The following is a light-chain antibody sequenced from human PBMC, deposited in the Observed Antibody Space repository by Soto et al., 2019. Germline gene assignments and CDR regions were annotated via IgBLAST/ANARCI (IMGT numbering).Light chain of an antibody. CDR2: AAS. CDR3: QQSYDTPYT. CDR1: QSISSY. V-gene: IGKV1-39*01. J-gene: IGKJ2*01. Sequence: DIQMTQSPSSLSASVGDRVTITCRASQSISSYLNWYQQKPGKAPELLIYAASSLQGGVPSKFSGSGSGTDFTLTISSLHPEDFATYYCQQSYDTPYTFGQGNKLEIK.